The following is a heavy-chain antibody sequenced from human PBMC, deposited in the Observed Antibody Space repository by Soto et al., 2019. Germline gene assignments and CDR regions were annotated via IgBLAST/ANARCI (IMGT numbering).Heavy chain of an antibody. Sequence: EVQLVESGAGLVQPGGSLRLSSAASGFTFSSYDMHWVREATGKGLEWVSAIGTAGDTYYPGSVKGRFTISRENAKNSLYLQMNSLRAGDTAVYYCARGWGGSYPPYFDYWGQGTLVTVSS. V-gene: IGHV3-13*01. D-gene: IGHD1-26*01. CDR2: IGTAGDT. CDR3: ARGWGGSYPPYFDY. J-gene: IGHJ4*02. CDR1: GFTFSSYD.